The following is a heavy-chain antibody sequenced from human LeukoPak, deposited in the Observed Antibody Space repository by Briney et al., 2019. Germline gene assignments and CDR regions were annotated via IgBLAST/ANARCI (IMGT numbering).Heavy chain of an antibody. Sequence: SETLSLTCAVYGGSFSGYYWSWIRQPPGKGLEWIGEINHSGSTNYNPSLKSRVTISVDTSKNQFSLKLSSVTAADTAVYYCARGRRSSGWHYYYYYYMDVWGKGATVTVSS. J-gene: IGHJ6*03. CDR2: INHSGST. D-gene: IGHD6-19*01. CDR3: ARGRRSSGWHYYYYYYMDV. CDR1: GGSFSGYY. V-gene: IGHV4-34*01.